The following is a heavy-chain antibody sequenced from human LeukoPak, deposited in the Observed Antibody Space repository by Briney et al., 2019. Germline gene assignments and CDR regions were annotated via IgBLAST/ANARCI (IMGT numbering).Heavy chain of an antibody. J-gene: IGHJ6*02. CDR2: INHSGST. CDR1: GGSFSGYY. D-gene: IGHD3-3*01. Sequence: SETLSLTCAVYGGSFSGYYWGWIRQPPGKGLEWIGEINHSGSTNYNPSLKSRVTISVDTSKNQFSLKLSSVTAADTAVYYCARDRTRNDFWSGYPYYYYYGMDVWGQGTTVTVSS. CDR3: ARDRTRNDFWSGYPYYYYYGMDV. V-gene: IGHV4-34*01.